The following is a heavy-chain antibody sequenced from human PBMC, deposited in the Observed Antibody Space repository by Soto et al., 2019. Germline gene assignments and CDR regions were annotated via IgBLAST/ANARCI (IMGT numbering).Heavy chain of an antibody. CDR2: INPNSGNT. CDR3: AKSTVPDYGDVTSYYYGMDV. Sequence: ASVKVSCKASGYTFPSYDINWVRQATGQGLEWMGWINPNSGNTGYAQKFQGRLTMTRNTSINTAYMELSSLRSEDTAVYYCAKSTVPDYGDVTSYYYGMDVWGQGTTVTVSS. J-gene: IGHJ6*02. CDR1: GYTFPSYD. V-gene: IGHV1-8*01. D-gene: IGHD4-17*01.